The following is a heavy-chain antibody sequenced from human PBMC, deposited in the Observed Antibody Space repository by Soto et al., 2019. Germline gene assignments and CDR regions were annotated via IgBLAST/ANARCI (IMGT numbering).Heavy chain of an antibody. Sequence: VGSLRLSCAASGFTFSSYAMSWVRQAPGKGLEWVSAISGSGGSTYYADSVKGRFTISRDNSKNTLYLQMNSLRAEDTAVYYCANGYYDSSGYYSTAYYYGMDVWGQGTTVTVSS. CDR3: ANGYYDSSGYYSTAYYYGMDV. CDR2: ISGSGGST. CDR1: GFTFSSYA. D-gene: IGHD3-22*01. J-gene: IGHJ6*02. V-gene: IGHV3-23*01.